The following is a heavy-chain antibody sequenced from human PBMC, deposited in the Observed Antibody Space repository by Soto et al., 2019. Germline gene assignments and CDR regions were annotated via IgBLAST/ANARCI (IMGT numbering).Heavy chain of an antibody. J-gene: IGHJ4*02. D-gene: IGHD6-19*01. CDR3: ARIVQDSSGWLKFDY. V-gene: IGHV2-70*01. CDR1: GFSLSTSGMC. CDR2: IDWDDDK. Sequence: SGPTLVNPTQTPTLTCTFSGFSLSTSGMCVSWIRQPPGKALEWLALIDWDDDKYYSTSLKTRLTISKDTSKNQVVLTMTNMDPVDTATYYCARIVQDSSGWLKFDYWGQGTLVTVSS.